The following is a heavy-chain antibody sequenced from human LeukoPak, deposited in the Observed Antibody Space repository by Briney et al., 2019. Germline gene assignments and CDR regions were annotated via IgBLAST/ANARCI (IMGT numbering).Heavy chain of an antibody. D-gene: IGHD2-15*01. J-gene: IGHJ3*02. Sequence: PGGSLRLSCAASGFSFSSHGMHWVRQAPGKGLEWVAFIRYDGSKKYYVDSVKGRFTISRDNAKNSLYLQMNSLRAEDTAVYYCARDRIVVVVALDAFDIWGQGTMVTVSS. CDR1: GFSFSSHG. CDR3: ARDRIVVVVALDAFDI. CDR2: IRYDGSKK. V-gene: IGHV3-30*02.